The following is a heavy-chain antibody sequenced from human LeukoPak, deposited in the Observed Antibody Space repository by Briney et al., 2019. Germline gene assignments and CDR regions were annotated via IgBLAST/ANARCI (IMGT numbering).Heavy chain of an antibody. D-gene: IGHD1-26*01. CDR1: GFTVRGIY. CDR2: IYRGGST. J-gene: IGHJ4*02. Sequence: GGSLGLSPAASGFTVRGIYLSWGRQAPGGGLECGSVIYRGGSTYYADSVKGRFTISRDNSKNTLYLQMNSLRAEDTAVYYCAVSLKLAATNLFDEWGQGALVTVSS. CDR3: AVSLKLAATNLFDE. V-gene: IGHV3-53*01.